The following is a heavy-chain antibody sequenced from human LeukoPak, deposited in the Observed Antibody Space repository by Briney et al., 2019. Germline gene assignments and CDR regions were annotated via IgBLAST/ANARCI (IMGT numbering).Heavy chain of an antibody. Sequence: GGSLRLSCAASGFTSSSYEMNWVRQAPGKGLEWVSYISSSGSTIYYADSVKGRFTISRDNAKSSLYLQMNSLRAEDTAVYYCARDLKRYYYYGMDVWGQGTTVTVSS. CDR1: GFTSSSYE. CDR3: ARDLKRYYYYGMDV. CDR2: ISSSGSTI. V-gene: IGHV3-48*03. J-gene: IGHJ6*02.